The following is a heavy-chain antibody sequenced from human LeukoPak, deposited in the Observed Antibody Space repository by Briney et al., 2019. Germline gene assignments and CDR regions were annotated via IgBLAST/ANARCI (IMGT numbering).Heavy chain of an antibody. CDR3: ARRRGSYSDDY. D-gene: IGHD1-26*01. Sequence: GGSLRLSCAASGFTFSSYSMNWVRQAPGKGLEWVANIKQDGSEKYYVDSVKGRFTISRDNAKNSLYLQMNSLRAEDTAVYYCARRRGSYSDDYWGQGTLVTVSS. CDR1: GFTFSSYS. CDR2: IKQDGSEK. V-gene: IGHV3-7*01. J-gene: IGHJ4*02.